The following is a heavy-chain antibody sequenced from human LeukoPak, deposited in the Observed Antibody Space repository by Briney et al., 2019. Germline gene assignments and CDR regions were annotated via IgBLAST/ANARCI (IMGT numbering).Heavy chain of an antibody. Sequence: PSETLSLTCAVYGGSFSGYYWGWIRQPPGKGLEWIGEINHSGSTNYNPSLKSRVTISVDTSKNQFSLKLSSVTAADTAVYYCAREAYDYVWGSYRSLAFDIWGQGTVVTVSS. CDR1: GGSFSGYY. CDR3: AREAYDYVWGSYRSLAFDI. V-gene: IGHV4-34*01. D-gene: IGHD3-16*02. CDR2: INHSGST. J-gene: IGHJ3*02.